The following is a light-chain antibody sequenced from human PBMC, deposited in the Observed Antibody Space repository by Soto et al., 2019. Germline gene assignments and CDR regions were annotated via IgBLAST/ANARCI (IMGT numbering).Light chain of an antibody. V-gene: IGKV3-20*01. CDR2: GAS. J-gene: IGKJ1*01. CDR3: QNYGSSLWT. CDR1: QSVSRTY. Sequence: EIVLTQSPGFLSLSPGEWATLSCRASQSVSRTYLAWYQQKSGQAPRLLIYGASTRATGVPDRFSGSGSGTDFPLTISRLEPEDFAVYYCQNYGSSLWTFGQGTKVEI.